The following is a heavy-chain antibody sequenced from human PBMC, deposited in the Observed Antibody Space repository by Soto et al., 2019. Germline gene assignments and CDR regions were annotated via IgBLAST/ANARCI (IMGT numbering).Heavy chain of an antibody. CDR3: ARHLSGPLDY. V-gene: IGHV3-74*01. CDR2: INSGGSST. J-gene: IGHJ4*02. Sequence: ESLKISCAASGFTFSNYWMHWVRQGPGAGLVWVSHINSGGSSTNYADSVRGRFIISRDKAENTLYLQMNSLRAEDTAVYYCARHLSGPLDYWGQGTLVPVSS. CDR1: GFTFSNYW.